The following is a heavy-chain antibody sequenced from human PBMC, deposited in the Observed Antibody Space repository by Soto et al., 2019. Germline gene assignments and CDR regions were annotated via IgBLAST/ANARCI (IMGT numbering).Heavy chain of an antibody. V-gene: IGHV3-30*18. CDR1: GFTFSSYG. J-gene: IGHJ6*02. Sequence: QVQLVESGGGVVQPGRSLRLSCAASGFTFSSYGMHWVRQAPGKGLEWVAVISYDGSNKYYADSVKGRFTISRDNSKNXLXLXXNCWRAEDTSVYYCAKEGQYFDILTGYRSYYSMDVWGQGTTVTVSS. CDR2: ISYDGSNK. CDR3: AKEGQYFDILTGYRSYYSMDV. D-gene: IGHD3-9*01.